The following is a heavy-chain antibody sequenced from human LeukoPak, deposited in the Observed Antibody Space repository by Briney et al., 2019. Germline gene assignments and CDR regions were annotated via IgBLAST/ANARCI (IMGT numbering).Heavy chain of an antibody. D-gene: IGHD3-9*01. CDR3: ARVSLQYDILTGYYNYYYYGMDV. V-gene: IGHV4-34*01. Sequence: SETLSLTCAVYGVSFSGYYWSWIRQPPGKGLEWIGEINHSGSTNYNPSLKSRVTISVDTSKNQFSLKLSSVTAADTAVYYCARVSLQYDILTGYYNYYYYGMDVWGQGTTVTVSS. J-gene: IGHJ6*02. CDR2: INHSGST. CDR1: GVSFSGYY.